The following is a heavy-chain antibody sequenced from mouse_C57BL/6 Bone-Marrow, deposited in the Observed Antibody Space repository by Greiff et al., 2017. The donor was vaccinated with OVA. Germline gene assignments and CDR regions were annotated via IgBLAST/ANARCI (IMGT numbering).Heavy chain of an antibody. CDR1: GFTFSDYY. Sequence: EVKLVESGGGLVQPGGSLKLSCAASGFTFSDYYMYWVRQTPEKRLEWVAYISNGGGSTYYPDTVKGRFTISRDNAKNTLYLQMSRLKSEDTAMYYCARLDYYGSPYYYAMDYWGQGTSVTVSS. CDR2: ISNGGGST. J-gene: IGHJ4*01. V-gene: IGHV5-12*01. CDR3: ARLDYYGSPYYYAMDY. D-gene: IGHD1-1*01.